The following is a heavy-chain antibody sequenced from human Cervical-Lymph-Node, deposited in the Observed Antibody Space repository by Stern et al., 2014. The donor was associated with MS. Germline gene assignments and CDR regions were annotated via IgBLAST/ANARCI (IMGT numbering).Heavy chain of an antibody. CDR3: ARDGTYTVGKYGMDV. D-gene: IGHD1-1*01. V-gene: IGHV3-74*03. Sequence: EVQLVESGGGLVQPGESLRLSCAASGFTFGDFMMHWVRQAPGQGLVWLSRIKGDGSSTKQADSVKGRFTISRDNAKNTLYLQINSLSVEDTAVYYCARDGTYTVGKYGMDVWGQGTTVIVSS. CDR2: IKGDGSST. J-gene: IGHJ6*02. CDR1: GFTFGDFM.